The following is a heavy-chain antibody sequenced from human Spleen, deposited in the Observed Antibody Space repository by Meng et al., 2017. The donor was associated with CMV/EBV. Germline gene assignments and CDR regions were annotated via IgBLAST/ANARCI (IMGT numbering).Heavy chain of an antibody. Sequence: SVKVSCKASGGTFNSFAISWVRQAPGQGLEWMGAIIPVLGIPTYAQKFKARVTITADKSTSTVYMELSSLRSEDTAVYYCASTPPGSTAYLDYWGQGTLVTVSS. CDR2: IIPVLGIP. CDR3: ASTPPGSTAYLDY. D-gene: IGHD1-26*01. J-gene: IGHJ4*02. CDR1: GGTFNSFA. V-gene: IGHV1-69*10.